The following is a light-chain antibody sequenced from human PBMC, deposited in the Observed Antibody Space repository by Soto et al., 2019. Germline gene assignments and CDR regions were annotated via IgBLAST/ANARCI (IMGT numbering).Light chain of an antibody. CDR2: DVS. J-gene: IGLJ1*01. CDR3: TTNTSRTLYV. CDR1: SSDVVAYEY. Sequence: QSALTQHGSVYGSPGQSLTISCTGTSSDVVAYEYVSWYQQHPGKAPKLLIYDVSNRPAGDTNRISGSKSGNTDSLTNSELQAEDVGDYYCTTNTSRTLYVFGSGTQVTVL. V-gene: IGLV2-14*03.